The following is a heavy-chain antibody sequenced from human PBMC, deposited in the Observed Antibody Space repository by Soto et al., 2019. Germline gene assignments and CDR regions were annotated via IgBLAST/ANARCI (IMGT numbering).Heavy chain of an antibody. CDR3: ARLVSRQQLIPYYYFDY. J-gene: IGHJ4*02. CDR2: INASNGNT. D-gene: IGHD6-13*01. V-gene: IGHV1-3*01. Sequence: GASVKVSCKASGYIFLNYAIHWVRQAPGQRPEWVGWINASNGNTKYAQKLQGRVTITTDTSTSTAYMELRSLRSDDTAVYYCARLVSRQQLIPYYYFDYWGQGTLVTVLL. CDR1: GYIFLNYA.